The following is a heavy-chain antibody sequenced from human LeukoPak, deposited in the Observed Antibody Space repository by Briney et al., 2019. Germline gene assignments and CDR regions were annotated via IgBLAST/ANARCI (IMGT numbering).Heavy chain of an antibody. J-gene: IGHJ4*01. CDR1: GFTFSGYA. CDR3: AMNWNCDY. CDR2: ISNSGGST. Sequence: GGSLRLSCSASGFTFSGYAILWVRQAPGKGLESVSAISNSGGSTYYADSVKGRFTISRDNSDNTLYLQMSSLRPEDTAVYYCAMNWNCDYWGHGTLVTVSS. V-gene: IGHV3-64D*09. D-gene: IGHD1-1*01.